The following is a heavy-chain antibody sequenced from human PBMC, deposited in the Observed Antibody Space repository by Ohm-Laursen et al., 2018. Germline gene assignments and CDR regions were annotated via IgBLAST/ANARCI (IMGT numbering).Heavy chain of an antibody. CDR1: VFTFSSYS. CDR3: AKGSAPARPYYFDY. CDR2: ITDSGGDT. J-gene: IGHJ4*01. Sequence: SLRLSCSASVFTFSSYSMNWVRQAPGEGLEWISAITDSGGDTYYADSVKGRFTISRDNSKNTLYLQKNSLTAEDTAVYYCAKGSAPARPYYFDYWGQGTLVTVSS. V-gene: IGHV3-23*01. D-gene: IGHD6-25*01.